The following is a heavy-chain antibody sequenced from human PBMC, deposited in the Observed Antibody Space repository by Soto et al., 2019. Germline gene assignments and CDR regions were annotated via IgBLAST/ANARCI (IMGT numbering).Heavy chain of an antibody. J-gene: IGHJ4*02. D-gene: IGHD2-21*01. CDR2: INSDGSST. CDR1: GFTFGSSW. CDR3: ARDIPDDKFDY. V-gene: IGHV3-74*01. Sequence: GGSLRLSCAASGFTFGSSWMHWVRQAPGKGLVWVSRINSDGSSTNYADSVKGRFTISRDNSKNTLYLQMNSLRAEDTAVYYCARDIPDDKFDYWGQGTLVTVSS.